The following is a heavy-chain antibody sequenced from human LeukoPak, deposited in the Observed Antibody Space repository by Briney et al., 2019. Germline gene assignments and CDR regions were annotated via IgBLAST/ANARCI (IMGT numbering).Heavy chain of an antibody. V-gene: IGHV4-39*07. D-gene: IGHD4-17*01. CDR2: THYSGNT. CDR1: GDSVSSTNYY. Sequence: SEILSLTCVVSGDSVSSTNYYWGWIRQPPGKGLEWIGTTHYSGNTYYNPSLKSRVTISLDTSKNQFSLRLNSVTAADTAVYYCAREGAYRTYGDYSPFDFWGQGTLVTVSS. J-gene: IGHJ5*01. CDR3: AREGAYRTYGDYSPFDF.